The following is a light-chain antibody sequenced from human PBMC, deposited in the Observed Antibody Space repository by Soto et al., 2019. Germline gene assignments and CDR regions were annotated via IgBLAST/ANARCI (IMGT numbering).Light chain of an antibody. CDR2: DAS. CDR3: QQYNSYWT. J-gene: IGKJ1*01. CDR1: QSISSG. V-gene: IGKV1-5*01. Sequence: IPMTQSPSTMSASVGDRVPITCRASQSISSGLAWYQKTPGKDPKLLIYDASSSESGVPSRFSGSGSGTEFTLTISSLQPDDFATYYCQQYNSYWTFGQGTKVDIK.